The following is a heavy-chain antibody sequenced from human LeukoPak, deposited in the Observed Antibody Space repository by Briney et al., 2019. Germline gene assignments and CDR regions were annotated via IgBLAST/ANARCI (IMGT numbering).Heavy chain of an antibody. Sequence: PSETLSLTCTVSGGSISSSSYYWSWIRQPPGKGLEWIGEINHSGSTNYNPSLKSRVTISVDTSKNQFSLKLSSVTAADTAVYYCARDLMHYDSSGYYIPVYWGQGTLVTVSS. D-gene: IGHD3-22*01. CDR2: INHSGST. J-gene: IGHJ4*02. CDR1: GGSISSSSYY. V-gene: IGHV4-39*07. CDR3: ARDLMHYDSSGYYIPVY.